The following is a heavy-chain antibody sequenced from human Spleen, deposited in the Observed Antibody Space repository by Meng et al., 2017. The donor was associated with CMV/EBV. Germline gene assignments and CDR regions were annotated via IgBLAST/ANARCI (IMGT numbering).Heavy chain of an antibody. CDR3: ARDQRGYSFGYYYYYGMDV. J-gene: IGHJ6*02. Sequence: ASVKVSCKASGYTFTTYGISWVRQAPGQGLEWMGWISAYKGKTNYVQKLQGRVTMTTDTSTSTAYMELRSLRSDDTAVYYCARDQRGYSFGYYYYYGMDVWGQGTTVTVSS. D-gene: IGHD5-18*01. V-gene: IGHV1-18*01. CDR2: ISAYKGKT. CDR1: GYTFTTYG.